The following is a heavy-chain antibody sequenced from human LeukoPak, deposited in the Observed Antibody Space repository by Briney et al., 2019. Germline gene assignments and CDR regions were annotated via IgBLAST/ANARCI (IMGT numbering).Heavy chain of an antibody. CDR3: ARGFYSSSGEWFDP. CDR1: GGSFSSYY. D-gene: IGHD6-6*01. CDR2: IYYSGST. V-gene: IGHV4-59*01. J-gene: IGHJ5*02. Sequence: SETLSLTCTVSGGSFSSYYWSWIRQPPGKGLEWIGYIYYSGSTNYNPSLKSRVTISVDTSKNQFSLKLSSVTAADTAVYYCARGFYSSSGEWFDPWGQGTLVTVS.